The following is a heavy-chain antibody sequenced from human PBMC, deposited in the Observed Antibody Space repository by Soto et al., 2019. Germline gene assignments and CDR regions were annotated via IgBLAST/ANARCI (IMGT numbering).Heavy chain of an antibody. CDR3: AGYPGHSWGILDLDP. V-gene: IGHV3-53*04. Sequence: EVQVVESGGGLVLPGGSLTLSCAASGFTVSTSYMTWVRQAPGKGLEWLSAVHKDGTTYYADAVKGRFTISRHNSKNRLYLQMNSLRVEDTAVYHCAGYPGHSWGILDLDPWGQGTLFTVSS. J-gene: IGHJ5*02. CDR2: VHKDGTT. CDR1: GFTVSTSY. D-gene: IGHD3-16*01.